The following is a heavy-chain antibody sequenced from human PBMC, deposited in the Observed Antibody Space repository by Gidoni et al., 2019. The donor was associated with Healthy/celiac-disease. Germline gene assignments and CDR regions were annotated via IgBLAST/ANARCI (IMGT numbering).Heavy chain of an antibody. V-gene: IGHV4-39*01. CDR3: ARLKRITMVRGRGNWFDP. J-gene: IGHJ5*02. CDR1: GGSIRSSSSY. Sequence: QLQLQESGPGLVKPSETLSLTCTVSGGSIRSSSSYWGWIRQPPGKGLEWIGSIYYSGSTYYNPSLKSRVTISVDTSKNQFSLKLSSVTAADTAVYYCARLKRITMVRGRGNWFDPWGQGTLVTVSS. D-gene: IGHD3-10*01. CDR2: IYYSGST.